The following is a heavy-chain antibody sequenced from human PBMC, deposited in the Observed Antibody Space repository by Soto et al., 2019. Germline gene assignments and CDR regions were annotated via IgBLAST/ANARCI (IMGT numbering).Heavy chain of an antibody. J-gene: IGHJ3*02. CDR2: ISWDGADT. D-gene: IGHD1-26*01. V-gene: IGHV3-43*01. CDR1: GFPFDDYS. Sequence: EVQLVESGGGVVQPGGSLRLSCAASGFPFDDYSMNWVRQVPGKGLEWVSLISWDGADTYYADSVKGRFTVSRDNSKNSLYLQMNSLTTEDTALYTCAKLGGGGSYSESDASDIWGQGTMVTVSS. CDR3: AKLGGGGSYSESDASDI.